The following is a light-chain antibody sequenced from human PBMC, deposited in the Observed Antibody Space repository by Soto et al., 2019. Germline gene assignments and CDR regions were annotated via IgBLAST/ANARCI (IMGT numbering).Light chain of an antibody. J-gene: IGKJ5*01. CDR3: QQYYSTPIT. CDR2: WAS. Sequence: DLLLTHSPYSLAVSLGERATTNCKSSQSVLYGSNNKNSLAWYQQKPGQSPKLLICWASTREFGVPDRFSGSGSGTHFTLTISSLQAEDVAVYYCQQYYSTPITYGQGTRLEIK. CDR1: QSVLYGSNNKNS. V-gene: IGKV4-1*01.